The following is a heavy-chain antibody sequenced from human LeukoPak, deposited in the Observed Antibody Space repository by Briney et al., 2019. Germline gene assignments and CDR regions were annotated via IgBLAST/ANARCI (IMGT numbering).Heavy chain of an antibody. CDR3: ARADIVVVPAAHIGGADY. V-gene: IGHV1-69*01. J-gene: IGHJ4*02. Sequence: SVKVSCKASGGTSSSYAISWVRQGPGQGLEWMGGIIPIFGTANYAQKFQGRVTITADESTSTAYMELSSLRSEDTAVYYCARADIVVVPAAHIGGADYWGQGTLVTVSS. CDR1: GGTSSSYA. D-gene: IGHD2-2*01. CDR2: IIPIFGTA.